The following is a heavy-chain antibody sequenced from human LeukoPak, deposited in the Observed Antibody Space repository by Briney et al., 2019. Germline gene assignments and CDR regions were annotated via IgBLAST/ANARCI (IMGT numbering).Heavy chain of an antibody. J-gene: IGHJ4*02. Sequence: PGGSLRLSCSASGFTFSSYAMHWVRQAPGKGLEYDSAISSNGGSTYYADSVKGRFTISRDNSKNTLYLQMSSLRAEDTAVYYCVKVLRYSGYDWGQGTLVTVSS. V-gene: IGHV3-64D*06. CDR1: GFTFSSYA. CDR2: ISSNGGST. CDR3: VKVLRYSGYD. D-gene: IGHD5-12*01.